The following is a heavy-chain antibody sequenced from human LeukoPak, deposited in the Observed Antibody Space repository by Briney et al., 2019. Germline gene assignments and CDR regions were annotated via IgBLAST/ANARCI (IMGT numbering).Heavy chain of an antibody. D-gene: IGHD4-17*01. CDR1: GFIFTAYW. V-gene: IGHV3-74*01. J-gene: IGHJ4*02. Sequence: TGGSLRLSCAASGFIFTAYWMHWVRQVPGKGLMWVSRINSDGSTATYADSVKGRFTISRDNAKNTLYLQMNSLRPEDTALYYCARGDYGDFDYWGQGTLVTVSS. CDR2: INSDGSTA. CDR3: ARGDYGDFDY.